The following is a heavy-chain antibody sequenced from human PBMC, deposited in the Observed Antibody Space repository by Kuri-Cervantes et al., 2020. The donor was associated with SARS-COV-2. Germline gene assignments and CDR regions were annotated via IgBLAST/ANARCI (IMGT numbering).Heavy chain of an antibody. D-gene: IGHD3-22*01. V-gene: IGHV1-69*04. J-gene: IGHJ6*02. CDR2: NIHIFVIA. Sequence: SVTVSCKGSAGTFSSYAISWVRQAPGQGLDWMGSNIHIFVIANYAQKFQARVTITADKATSIAYMELSSLRSEDTAVYYCARDGAYNYYDSNYYGMDVRGPGTTVTVSS. CDR3: ARDGAYNYYDSNYYGMDV. CDR1: AGTFSSYA.